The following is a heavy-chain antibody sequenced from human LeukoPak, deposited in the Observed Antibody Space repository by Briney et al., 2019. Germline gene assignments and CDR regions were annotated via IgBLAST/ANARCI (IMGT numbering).Heavy chain of an antibody. CDR1: GYTFTDYY. CDR2: INPNSGDR. V-gene: IGHV1-2*06. Sequence: RASVKVSCKASGYTFTDYYVHWVRQAPGQGLEWVGRINPNSGDRNYAQKFQGRVTMTRDTSISTAYMELRSLRSDDTAVYYCARDLGDWGQGTLVTVSS. J-gene: IGHJ4*02. CDR3: ARDLGD.